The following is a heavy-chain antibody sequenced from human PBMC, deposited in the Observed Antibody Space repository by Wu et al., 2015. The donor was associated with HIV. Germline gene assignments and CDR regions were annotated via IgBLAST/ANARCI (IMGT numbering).Heavy chain of an antibody. CDR1: GYTFTSYD. Sequence: QVQLVQSGAEVKKPGASVKVSCKASGYTFTSYDINWVRQATGQGLEWMGWMNPRTGNTGYAQKFQGRVTMTRDTSISTANMELTNLRSEDTAVYYCARKXAVTGTKTPLYYYGMDV. CDR2: MNPRTGNT. V-gene: IGHV1-8*01. J-gene: IGHJ6*01. D-gene: IGHD6-19*01. CDR3: ARKXAVTGTKTPLYYYGMDV.